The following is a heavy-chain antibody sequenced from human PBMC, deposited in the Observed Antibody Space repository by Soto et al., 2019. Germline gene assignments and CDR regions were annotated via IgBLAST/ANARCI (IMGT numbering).Heavy chain of an antibody. J-gene: IGHJ6*02. CDR2: IIPILGIA. Sequence: QVQLVQSGAEVKKPGSSVKVSCKASGGTFSSYTISWVRQAPGQGLEWMGRIIPILGIANYAQKFQGRVTITADKSTSTAYRELSSLRSEDTAVYYCARASSSGSYYYYGMDVWGQGTTVTVSS. V-gene: IGHV1-69*02. CDR1: GGTFSSYT. CDR3: ARASSSGSYYYYGMDV. D-gene: IGHD3-22*01.